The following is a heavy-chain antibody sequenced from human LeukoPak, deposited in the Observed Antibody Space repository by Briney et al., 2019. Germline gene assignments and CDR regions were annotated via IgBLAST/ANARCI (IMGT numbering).Heavy chain of an antibody. V-gene: IGHV1-2*06. CDR1: GYTFTAYY. CDR2: INPNSGGT. Sequence: ASVKVSCKASGYTFTAYYMHWVRQAPGQGLERMGRINPNSGGTNYAQRFQGRVTMTRDTSISTAYMEMRRLKSDDTAVYYCARLSSGWYDDFDIWGQGTMVTVSS. J-gene: IGHJ3*02. D-gene: IGHD6-19*01. CDR3: ARLSSGWYDDFDI.